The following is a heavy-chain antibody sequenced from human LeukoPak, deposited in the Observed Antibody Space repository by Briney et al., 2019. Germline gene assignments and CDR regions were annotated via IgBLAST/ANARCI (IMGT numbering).Heavy chain of an antibody. D-gene: IGHD2-21*02. CDR3: ARGDSPGAFDT. Sequence: PSQTLSLTCTVSGGSISSGGYYWSWIRQHPGKGLEWIGYIYYSGSTYYNPSLKSRVAISVDTSKNQFSLKLSSVTAADTAVYYCARGDSPGAFDTWGQGTMVTVSS. CDR1: GGSISSGGYY. CDR2: IYYSGST. J-gene: IGHJ3*02. V-gene: IGHV4-31*03.